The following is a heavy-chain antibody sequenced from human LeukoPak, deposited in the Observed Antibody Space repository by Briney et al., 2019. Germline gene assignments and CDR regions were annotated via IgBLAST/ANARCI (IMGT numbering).Heavy chain of an antibody. CDR1: GGSISSGDYY. D-gene: IGHD6-13*01. Sequence: SRTLSLTCTVSGGSISSGDYYWSWIRQPPGKGLEWIGYIYYSGSTYYNPSLKSRVTISVDTSKNQFSLKLSSVTAADTAVYYCARDRYSSSWYHDYWGQGTLVTVSS. V-gene: IGHV4-30-4*01. CDR3: ARDRYSSSWYHDY. CDR2: IYYSGST. J-gene: IGHJ4*02.